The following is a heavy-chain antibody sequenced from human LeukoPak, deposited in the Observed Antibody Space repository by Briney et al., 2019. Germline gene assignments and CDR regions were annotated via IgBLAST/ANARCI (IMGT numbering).Heavy chain of an antibody. CDR2: IWYDGSNK. CDR1: GFTFSSYG. Sequence: PGRSLRLSCAASGFTFSSYGMHWVRQAPGKGLEWVAVIWYDGSNKYYADSVKGRFTISRDNSKNTLYLQMNSLRAEDTAVYYCAKDSHDYSNYGFEYWGQGTLVTVSS. V-gene: IGHV3-33*06. CDR3: AKDSHDYSNYGFEY. D-gene: IGHD4-11*01. J-gene: IGHJ4*02.